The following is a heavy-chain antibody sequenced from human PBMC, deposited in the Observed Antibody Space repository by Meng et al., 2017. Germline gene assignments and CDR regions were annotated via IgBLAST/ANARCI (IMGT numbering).Heavy chain of an antibody. CDR2: IGGRRKNYAA. Sequence: GGSLRPSCAVSGASFSDFDIHWVRQASGKGLEWVGRIGGRRKNYAAAYAAPVRGRFTISSDDSRSTAYLQMDSLKADDLAVYYCTMYIRGHIWGQGTMVTVSS. V-gene: IGHV3-73*01. D-gene: IGHD1-1*01. CDR3: TMYIRGHI. J-gene: IGHJ3*02. CDR1: GASFSDFD.